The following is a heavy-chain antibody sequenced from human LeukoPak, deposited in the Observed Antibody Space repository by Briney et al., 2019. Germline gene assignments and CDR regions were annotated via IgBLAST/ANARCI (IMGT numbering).Heavy chain of an antibody. J-gene: IGHJ4*02. CDR1: GFTFSSYS. CDR2: ISSSSSTI. CDR3: AREELRYFDWLLHPFDY. D-gene: IGHD3-9*01. Sequence: GGSLRLSCAASGFTFSSYSMNWVRQAPGKGLEWVSYISSSSSTIYYADSVKGRFTISRDNAKNSLYLQMNSLRDEDTAVYYCAREELRYFDWLLHPFDYWGQGTLVTVSS. V-gene: IGHV3-48*02.